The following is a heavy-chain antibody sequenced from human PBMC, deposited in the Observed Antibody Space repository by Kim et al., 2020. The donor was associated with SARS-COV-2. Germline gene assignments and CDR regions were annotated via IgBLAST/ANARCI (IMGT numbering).Heavy chain of an antibody. CDR2: GYTSGST. D-gene: IGHD6-13*01. J-gene: IGHJ6*02. Sequence: SETLSLTCTVSGGSISSCYWSWIRQPARKGLEWIGRGYTSGSTNYNPCLKSRVTMSVDTSKNQFSLKLSSVTAADTALYYCARITDISSSWYNYYYYYYGMDVWGQGTTFTVSS. CDR1: GGSISSCY. CDR3: ARITDISSSWYNYYYYYYGMDV. V-gene: IGHV4-4*07.